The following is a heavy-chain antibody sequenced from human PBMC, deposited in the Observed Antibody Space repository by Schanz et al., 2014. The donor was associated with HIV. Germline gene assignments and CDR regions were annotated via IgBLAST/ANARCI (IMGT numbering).Heavy chain of an antibody. Sequence: EVQLLESGGGLVQPGGSLRISCVASGFSFLRYEMSWVRQAPGKGLEWLSTLSGSGDRTYYADSVKGRVTISRDNSKNTLYLQMNSLRVEDTALYYCARDPYCRTTSCYSTAFDLWGQGTTVTVSS. D-gene: IGHD2-2*01. J-gene: IGHJ6*02. CDR2: LSGSGDRT. V-gene: IGHV3-23*01. CDR3: ARDPYCRTTSCYSTAFDL. CDR1: GFSFLRYE.